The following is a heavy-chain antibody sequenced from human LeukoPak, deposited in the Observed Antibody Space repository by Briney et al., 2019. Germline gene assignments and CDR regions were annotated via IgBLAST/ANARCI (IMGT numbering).Heavy chain of an antibody. Sequence: SVKVSCKASGGTFSSYTISWGRQAPGQGLEWMGRIIPILGIANYAQKFQGRVTITADKSTSTAYMELSSLRSEDTAVYYCARDYGDYYHYYYYMDVWGKGTTVTVSS. CDR1: GGTFSSYT. J-gene: IGHJ6*03. CDR2: IIPILGIA. V-gene: IGHV1-69*04. D-gene: IGHD4-17*01. CDR3: ARDYGDYYHYYYYMDV.